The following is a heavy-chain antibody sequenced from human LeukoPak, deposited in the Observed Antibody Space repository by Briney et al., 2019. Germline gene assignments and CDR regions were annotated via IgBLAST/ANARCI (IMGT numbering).Heavy chain of an antibody. CDR3: ARLYYYDSSGSRYFDY. CDR1: GNSFTSYL. CDR2: IYPGDSDT. V-gene: IGHV5-51*01. J-gene: IGHJ4*02. Sequence: NLGESLKISCKDSGNSFTSYLIGWVRQMPGKGLEWMGIIYPGDSDTRYSPSFQGQVTISADKSISTAYLQWSSLKASDTAMYYCARLYYYDSSGSRYFDYWGQGTLVTVSS. D-gene: IGHD3-22*01.